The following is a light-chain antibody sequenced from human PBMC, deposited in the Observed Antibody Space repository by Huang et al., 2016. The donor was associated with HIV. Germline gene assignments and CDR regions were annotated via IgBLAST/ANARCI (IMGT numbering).Light chain of an antibody. CDR2: DRS. J-gene: IGKJ4*01. Sequence: EVVLTQSPPTLSLFPGETATLSCRASQTIGTYVAWYQQRPGQGPRLLIYDRSNRAAGVPARISGAGSGTTFTLSISGLESEDFGVYYCQQRRSWPLTFGGGTKVEV. CDR1: QTIGTY. V-gene: IGKV3-11*01. CDR3: QQRRSWPLT.